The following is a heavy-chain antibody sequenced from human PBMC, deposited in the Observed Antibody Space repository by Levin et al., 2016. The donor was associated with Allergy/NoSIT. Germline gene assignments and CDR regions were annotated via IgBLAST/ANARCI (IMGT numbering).Heavy chain of an antibody. V-gene: IGHV3-30*18. Sequence: GGSLRLSCAASGFTFSSYGMHWVRQAPGKGLEWVAVISYDGSNKYYADSVKGRFTISRDNSKNTLYLQMNSLRAEDTAVYYCAKSVLRFLEWLPMDVWGQGTTVTVSS. CDR3: AKSVLRFLEWLPMDV. CDR2: ISYDGSNK. D-gene: IGHD3-3*01. CDR1: GFTFSSYG. J-gene: IGHJ6*02.